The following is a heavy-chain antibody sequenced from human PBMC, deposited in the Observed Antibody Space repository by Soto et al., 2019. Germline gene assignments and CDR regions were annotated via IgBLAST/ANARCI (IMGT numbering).Heavy chain of an antibody. V-gene: IGHV1-46*01. Sequence: GASVKVSCTASGYTFTSYYMHWVRQAPGQGLEWMGIINPSGGSTSYAQKFQGRVTMTRDTSTSTVYMELSSLRSEDTAVYYCAREYVPNAVIYDFWSGSDGMDVWGQGTTVTVSS. J-gene: IGHJ6*02. CDR3: AREYVPNAVIYDFWSGSDGMDV. D-gene: IGHD3-3*01. CDR1: GYTFTSYY. CDR2: INPSGGST.